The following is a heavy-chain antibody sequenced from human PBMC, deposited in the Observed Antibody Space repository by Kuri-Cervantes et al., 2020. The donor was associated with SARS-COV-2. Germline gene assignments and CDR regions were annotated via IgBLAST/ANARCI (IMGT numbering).Heavy chain of an antibody. Sequence: ASVKVSCKVSGYTLTELSMHWVRQAPGKGLEWMGGFDPEDGETIYTQKLQGRVTMTTDTSTSTAYMELRSLRSDDTAVYYCAREGGGDPLVLGFGVVIHDAFDIWGQGTMGTVSS. J-gene: IGHJ3*02. CDR1: GYTLTELS. CDR2: FDPEDGET. CDR3: AREGGGDPLVLGFGVVIHDAFDI. D-gene: IGHD3-3*01. V-gene: IGHV1-24*01.